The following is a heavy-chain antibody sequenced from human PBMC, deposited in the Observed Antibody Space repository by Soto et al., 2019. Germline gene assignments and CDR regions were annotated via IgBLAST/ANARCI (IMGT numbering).Heavy chain of an antibody. V-gene: IGHV4-59*01. D-gene: IGHD6-13*01. CDR2: VSYSGNT. CDR1: GGSISPYY. J-gene: IGHJ6*03. CDR3: ARKGAAASYAHYYMDV. Sequence: QVQLQESGPGLVKPSETLSLTCTVSGGSISPYYWSWIRQAPGKGLEWIGSVSYSGNTNYNPSPESRVTISVDPSRNRFSLNLTSATAADTAVYYCARKGAAASYAHYYMDVWGRGTAVTVSS.